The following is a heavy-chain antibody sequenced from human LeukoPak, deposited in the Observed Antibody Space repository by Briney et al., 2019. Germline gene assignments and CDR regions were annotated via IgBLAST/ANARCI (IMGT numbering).Heavy chain of an antibody. Sequence: GGSLRLSCAASGFAFSSYAMHWVRQAPGKGLEWVAVISYDGSNKYYADSVKGRFTISRDNSKDTLYLQMNSLRAEDTAVYHCARGIETGYYYYYMDVWGKGTTITVSS. J-gene: IGHJ6*03. CDR3: ARGIETGYYYYYMDV. CDR2: ISYDGSNK. D-gene: IGHD3-9*01. CDR1: GFAFSSYA. V-gene: IGHV3-30-3*01.